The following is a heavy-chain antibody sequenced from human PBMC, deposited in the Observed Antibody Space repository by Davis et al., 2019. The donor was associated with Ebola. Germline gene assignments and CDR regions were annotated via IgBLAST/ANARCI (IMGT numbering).Heavy chain of an antibody. V-gene: IGHV1-46*01. CDR2: INPSGGST. J-gene: IGHJ6*02. CDR1: GYTFTSYY. D-gene: IGHD1-14*01. CDR3: ARAAPGPSFERNYYYYGMDV. Sequence: SVKVSCKASGYTFTSYYMHWVRQAPGQGLEWMGIINPSGGSTSYAQKFQGRVTMTRNTSISTAYMELSSLRSEDTAVYYCARAAPGPSFERNYYYYGMDVWVQGTTVTVSS.